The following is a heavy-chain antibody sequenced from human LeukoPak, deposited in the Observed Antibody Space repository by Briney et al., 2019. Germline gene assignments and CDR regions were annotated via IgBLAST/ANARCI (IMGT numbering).Heavy chain of an antibody. CDR3: TTEDSSGYGSYFDY. V-gene: IGHV3-15*01. CDR2: IKSKTDGGTT. J-gene: IGHJ4*02. D-gene: IGHD3-22*01. CDR1: GFTFSNAW. Sequence: GGSLRLSCAASGFTFSNAWMSWVRQAPGKGLEWVGRIKSKTDGGTTDYAAPVKGRFTISRDDSKNTLYLQMNSLKTEDTAVYYCTTEDSSGYGSYFDYWGQGTLVTVSS.